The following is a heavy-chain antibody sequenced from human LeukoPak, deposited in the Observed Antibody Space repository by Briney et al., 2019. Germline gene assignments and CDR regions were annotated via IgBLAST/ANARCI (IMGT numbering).Heavy chain of an antibody. J-gene: IGHJ4*02. CDR1: GFTFDDYA. CDR3: AKVIAAIRGPFDY. V-gene: IGHV3-9*01. CDR2: INWNSGSI. D-gene: IGHD2-15*01. Sequence: PGRSLRLSCAASGFTFDDYAMHWVRQAPGKGLEWVSGINWNSGSIGYADSVKGRFTISRDNAENSLYLQMNSLRAEDTALYYCAKVIAAIRGPFDYWGQGTLVTVSS.